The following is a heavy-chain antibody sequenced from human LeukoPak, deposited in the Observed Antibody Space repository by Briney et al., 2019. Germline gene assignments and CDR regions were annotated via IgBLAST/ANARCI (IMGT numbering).Heavy chain of an antibody. CDR3: AKGDSSAFTYYFDY. CDR1: GFTFSSYA. CDR2: ISGSGGST. Sequence: GGSLRLSCAASGFTFSSYAMSWVRQAPGKGLEWVSAISGSGGSTYYADSVKGRFTISRDNSKNTLYLHMNSLRAGDTAVCYCAKGDSSAFTYYFDYWGQGSLVAVSS. D-gene: IGHD3-22*01. J-gene: IGHJ4*02. V-gene: IGHV3-23*01.